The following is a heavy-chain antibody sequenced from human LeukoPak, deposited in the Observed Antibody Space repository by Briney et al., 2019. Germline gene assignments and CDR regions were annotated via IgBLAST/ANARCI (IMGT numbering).Heavy chain of an antibody. CDR3: ASVPPYSSGWFDY. CDR1: GYTFTGYY. CDR2: INPNSGGT. V-gene: IGHV1-2*02. D-gene: IGHD6-19*01. J-gene: IGHJ4*02. Sequence: AAVKVSCKASGYTFTGYYMHWVRQAPGQGLEWMGWINPNSGGTNYAQKFQGGVTMTRDTSISTAYMELSRLRSDDTAVYYCASVPPYSSGWFDYWGQGTLVTVSS.